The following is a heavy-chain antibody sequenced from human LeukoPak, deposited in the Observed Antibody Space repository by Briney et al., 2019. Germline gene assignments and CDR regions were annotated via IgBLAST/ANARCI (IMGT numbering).Heavy chain of an antibody. D-gene: IGHD3-22*01. CDR1: GYTFTSYD. CDR2: MNPNSGNT. V-gene: IGHV1-8*01. CDR3: ARSPPYGSGYYFRPRNWFDP. Sequence: ASVKVSCKASGYTFTSYDINWVRQATGQGLEWMGWMNPNSGNTGYAQKFQGRVTMTRNTSISTAYMELSSLRSEDTAVYYCARSPPYGSGYYFRPRNWFDPWGQGTLVTVSS. J-gene: IGHJ5*02.